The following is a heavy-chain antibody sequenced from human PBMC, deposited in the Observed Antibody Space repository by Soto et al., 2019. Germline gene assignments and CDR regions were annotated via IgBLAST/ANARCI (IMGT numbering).Heavy chain of an antibody. D-gene: IGHD3-16*02. CDR3: ARAHYDYIWGSYRSIDY. J-gene: IGHJ4*02. V-gene: IGHV3-74*01. Sequence: GGSLRLSCAASGFTFSSYWMHWVRQAPGKGLVWVSRINSDGSSTSYADSVKGRFTISRDNAKNTLYLQMNSLRAEDTAVYYCARAHYDYIWGSYRSIDYWGQGTLVTVSS. CDR1: GFTFSSYW. CDR2: INSDGSST.